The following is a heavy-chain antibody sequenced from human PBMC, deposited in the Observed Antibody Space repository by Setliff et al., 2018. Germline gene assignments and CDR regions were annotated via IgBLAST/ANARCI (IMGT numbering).Heavy chain of an antibody. CDR2: ISHSGST. J-gene: IGHJ4*02. D-gene: IGHD4-17*01. V-gene: IGHV4-38-2*02. CDR3: AGGRRYDYGWDFDY. CDR1: GYSISSGHY. Sequence: ETLSLTCTVSGYSISSGHYWGWIRQPPGKGLEWIGSISHSGSTYYNPSLRSRVTISLDTSKNQFSPKLTSVTAADTAVYYCAGGRRYDYGWDFDYWGQGTLVTVSS.